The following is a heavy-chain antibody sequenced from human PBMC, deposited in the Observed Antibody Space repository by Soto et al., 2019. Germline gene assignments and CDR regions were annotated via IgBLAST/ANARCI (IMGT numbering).Heavy chain of an antibody. Sequence: QVQLVQSGAEVKEPGASVRVSRKASGYTFINFDISWVRQAAGQGLEWLGWMNPGSGKTGYASKFQGRVAMTRDVSTGTSHLELSSLTSDDTAIYYCARMASAGTLNWFDPWGQGTLVTVSS. CDR3: ARMASAGTLNWFDP. CDR1: GYTFINFD. V-gene: IGHV1-8*02. CDR2: MNPGSGKT. D-gene: IGHD6-13*01. J-gene: IGHJ5*02.